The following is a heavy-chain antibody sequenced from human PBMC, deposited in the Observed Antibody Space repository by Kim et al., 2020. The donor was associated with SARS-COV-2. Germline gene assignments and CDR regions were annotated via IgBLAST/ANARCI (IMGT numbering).Heavy chain of an antibody. D-gene: IGHD6-19*01. J-gene: IGHJ4*01. CDR3: ARPLFSGYASAWYN. Sequence: YNPSLKSRVTISMDTSKNQFSLKLSSVTAADTAVYYCARPLFSGYASAWYNWGQGTLVTFSS. V-gene: IGHV4-39*01.